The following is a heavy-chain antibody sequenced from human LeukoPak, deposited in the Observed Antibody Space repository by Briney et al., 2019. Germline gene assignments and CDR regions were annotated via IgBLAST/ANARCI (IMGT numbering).Heavy chain of an antibody. D-gene: IGHD3-10*01. V-gene: IGHV4-39*07. CDR2: IYYSGST. CDR1: GGSISSSSYY. CDR3: ARESSHGDYFDY. J-gene: IGHJ4*02. Sequence: SETLSLTCTVSGGSISSSSYYWGWIRQPPGKGLEWIGSIYYSGSTYYNPSLKSRVTISVDTSKNQFSLKLSSVTAADTAVYYCARESSHGDYFDYWGQGTLVTVSS.